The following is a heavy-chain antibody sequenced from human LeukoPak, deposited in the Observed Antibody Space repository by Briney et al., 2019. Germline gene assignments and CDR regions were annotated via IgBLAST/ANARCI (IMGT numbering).Heavy chain of an antibody. Sequence: GGSLRLSCAASGFTFDDYGMSWVRQAPGKGLEWVSGINWNGGSTGYADSVKGRFTISRDSAKNSLYLQMNSLRAGDAAIYYCARRYMATSAEDFDYWDQGTLVTVSS. CDR3: ARRYMATSAEDFDY. V-gene: IGHV3-20*04. J-gene: IGHJ4*02. D-gene: IGHD5-24*01. CDR1: GFTFDDYG. CDR2: INWNGGST.